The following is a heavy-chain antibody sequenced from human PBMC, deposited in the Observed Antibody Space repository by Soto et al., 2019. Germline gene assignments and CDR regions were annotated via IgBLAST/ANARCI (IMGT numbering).Heavy chain of an antibody. D-gene: IGHD6-13*01. CDR2: ISGSGGST. CDR3: AKVSQYSSSWQNPRWYFDL. CDR1: GFTFSSYA. V-gene: IGHV3-23*01. Sequence: EVQLLESGGGLVQPGGSLRLSCAASGFTFSSYAMSWVRQAPGKGLEWVSAISGSGGSTYYADSVKGRFTISRDNSKNTLYLQMNSLRAEDTAVYYCAKVSQYSSSWQNPRWYFDLWGRGTLVTVSS. J-gene: IGHJ2*01.